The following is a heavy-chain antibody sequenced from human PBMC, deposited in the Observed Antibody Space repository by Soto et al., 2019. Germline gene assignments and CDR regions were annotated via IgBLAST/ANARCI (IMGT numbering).Heavy chain of an antibody. CDR1: GGSISSGDYY. CDR2: IYYSGST. J-gene: IGHJ4*02. CDR3: ARAGSMYYYDSSGYYGYFDY. Sequence: LSLTCTVSGGSISSGDYYWSWIRQPPGKGLEWIGYIYYSGSTYYNPSLKSRVTISVDTSKNQFSLKLSSVTAADTAVYYCARAGSMYYYDSSGYYGYFDYWGQGTLVTVSS. D-gene: IGHD3-22*01. V-gene: IGHV4-30-4*01.